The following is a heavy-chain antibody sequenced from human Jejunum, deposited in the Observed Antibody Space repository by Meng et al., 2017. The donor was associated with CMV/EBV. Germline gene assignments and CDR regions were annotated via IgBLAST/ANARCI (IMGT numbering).Heavy chain of an antibody. CDR2: INTYTGDT. CDR3: AKDGGSFLDYYFDS. V-gene: IGHV1-2*02. CDR1: EYTFTDYY. Sequence: SEYTFTDYYVHWVRQAPGQGLEWMGYINTYTGDTNYAQKFKGRVTMTRDTSTNTAYMELTRLRSDDTALYYCAKDGGSFLDYYFDSWGQGTLVTVSS. D-gene: IGHD3-16*01. J-gene: IGHJ4*02.